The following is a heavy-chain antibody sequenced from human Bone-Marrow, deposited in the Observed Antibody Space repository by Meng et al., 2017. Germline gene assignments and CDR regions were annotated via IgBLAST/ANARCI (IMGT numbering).Heavy chain of an antibody. CDR2: INPSGGST. CDR3: ASRAIDIAATDYFDY. Sequence: VKVSCKASGYTFTSYYMHWVRQAPGQGLEWMGIINPSGGSTSYAQKFQGRVTMTRDTSTSTVYMELSSLRSEDTAVYYCASRAIDIAATDYFDYWGQGTLVTVSS. J-gene: IGHJ4*02. V-gene: IGHV1-46*01. D-gene: IGHD2-15*01. CDR1: GYTFTSYY.